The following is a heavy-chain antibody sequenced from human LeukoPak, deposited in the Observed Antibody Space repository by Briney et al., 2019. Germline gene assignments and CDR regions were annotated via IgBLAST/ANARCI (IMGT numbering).Heavy chain of an antibody. D-gene: IGHD4-23*01. J-gene: IGHJ4*02. V-gene: IGHV1-58*01. CDR2: IVVGSGNT. CDR1: GFTFTSSA. Sequence: ASVKVSCKASGFTFTSSAVQWVRQARGQRLEWIGWIVVGSGNTNYAQKFQERVTITRDMSTSTAYMELSSLRSEDTAVYYCAADMGGLRWRRRESFDYWGQGTLVTVSS. CDR3: AADMGGLRWRRRESFDY.